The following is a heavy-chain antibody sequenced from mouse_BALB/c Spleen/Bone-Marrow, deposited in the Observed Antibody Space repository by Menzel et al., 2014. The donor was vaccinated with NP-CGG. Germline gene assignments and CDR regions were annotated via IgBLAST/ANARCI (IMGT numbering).Heavy chain of an antibody. V-gene: IGHV14-3*02. J-gene: IGHJ3*01. CDR2: IDPPCGDT. CDR3: ARNGNYGAWFAY. CDR1: GFNIKDSF. D-gene: IGHD2-1*01. Sequence: EVILMVSGAELVKPLASVKLSCTASGFNIKDSFMLWVKQSPEHGLEWIGRIDPPCGDTKYDPNFQGKPTITADTSSNTAYLQLSSLTSEDTAGYYCARNGNYGAWFAYWGHGTLVTVSA.